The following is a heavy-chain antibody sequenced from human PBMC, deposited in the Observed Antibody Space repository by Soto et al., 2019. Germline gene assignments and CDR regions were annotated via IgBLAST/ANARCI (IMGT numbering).Heavy chain of an antibody. CDR1: GYTFTSYA. D-gene: IGHD1-1*01. CDR2: ISAYNGNT. Sequence: ASVKVSCKASGYTFTSYAMHWVRQAPGQGLEWMGWISAYNGNTNYAQKLQGRVTMTTDTSTSTAYMELRSLRSDDTAVYYCARKRLEPGLDSFDIWGQGTMVTVSS. J-gene: IGHJ3*02. CDR3: ARKRLEPGLDSFDI. V-gene: IGHV1-18*01.